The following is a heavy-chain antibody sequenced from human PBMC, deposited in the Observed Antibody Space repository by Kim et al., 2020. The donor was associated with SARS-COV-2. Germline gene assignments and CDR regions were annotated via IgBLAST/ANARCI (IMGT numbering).Heavy chain of an antibody. V-gene: IGHV3-23*01. J-gene: IGHJ2*01. CDR2: VSEGGANT. CDR1: GFTFRNYA. CDR3: AKETGNTHWYFDL. Sequence: GGSLRLSCAASGAASGFTFRNYAMSWVRQAPGKGLEWVSTVSEGGANTYYADSVKGRFTISRDNSKNTLYLQMNSLRAEDTAVYYCAKETGNTHWYFDLWGRGTLVTVFS.